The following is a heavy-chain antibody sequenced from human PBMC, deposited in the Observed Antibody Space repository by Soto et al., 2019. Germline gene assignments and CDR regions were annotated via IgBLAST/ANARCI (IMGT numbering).Heavy chain of an antibody. V-gene: IGHV1-69*12. Sequence: QVQLVQSGAEVKKPGSSVKVSCKASGGTFSSYAISWVRQAPGQGLEWMGGIIPIFGTTHYAQKFQGRVTITADESTSTAYMELSSLRSEDTAVYYCFLPPVRRYYYGMDVWGQGTTVTVSS. CDR2: IIPIFGTT. J-gene: IGHJ6*02. CDR3: FLPPVRRYYYGMDV. CDR1: GGTFSSYA. D-gene: IGHD3-10*01.